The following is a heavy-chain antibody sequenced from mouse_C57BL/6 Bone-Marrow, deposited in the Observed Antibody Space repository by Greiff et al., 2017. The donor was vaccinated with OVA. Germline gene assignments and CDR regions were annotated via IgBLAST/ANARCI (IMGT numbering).Heavy chain of an antibody. CDR2: IYPGSGNT. D-gene: IGHD1-1*01. CDR1: GYTFTDYY. V-gene: IGHV1-76*01. CDR3: ARSGITTVADWYFDV. Sequence: QVQLKQSGAELVRPGASVKLSCKASGYTFTDYYINWVKQRPGQGLEWIARIYPGSGNTYYNEKFKGKGTLTAEKSSSTAYMQLSSLTSEDSAVYVCARSGITTVADWYFDVWGTGTTVTVSS. J-gene: IGHJ1*03.